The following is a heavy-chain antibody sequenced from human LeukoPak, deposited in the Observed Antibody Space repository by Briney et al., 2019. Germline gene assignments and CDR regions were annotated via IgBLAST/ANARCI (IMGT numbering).Heavy chain of an antibody. J-gene: IGHJ4*02. D-gene: IGHD3-10*01. Sequence: ASVTVSCTASGYTFTIYGVSWVRQAPGQGLEWMGWINVYNGHTIYAQEFQGRVTLTTDTSTSTAHMDLRSLRSDDTAVYYCVRDSDHAPDYWGQGTLVTVSS. CDR2: INVYNGHT. CDR1: GYTFTIYG. CDR3: VRDSDHAPDY. V-gene: IGHV1-18*01.